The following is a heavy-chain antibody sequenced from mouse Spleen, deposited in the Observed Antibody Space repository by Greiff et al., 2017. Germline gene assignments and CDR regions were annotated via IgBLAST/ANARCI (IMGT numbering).Heavy chain of an antibody. J-gene: IGHJ2*01. Sequence: DVKLVESGGGLVKPGGSLKLSCAASGFTFSDYGMHWVRQAPEKGLEWVAYISSGSSTIYYADTVKGRFTISRDNAKNTLFLQMTSLRSEDTAMYYCAKEGYGSSPDYWGQGTTLTVSS. D-gene: IGHD1-1*01. CDR3: AKEGYGSSPDY. V-gene: IGHV5-17*01. CDR2: ISSGSSTI. CDR1: GFTFSDYG.